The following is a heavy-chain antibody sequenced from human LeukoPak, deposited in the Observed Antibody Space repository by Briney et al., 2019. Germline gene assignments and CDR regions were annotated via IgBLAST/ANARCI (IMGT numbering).Heavy chain of an antibody. V-gene: IGHV4-59*01. D-gene: IGHD3-10*01. J-gene: IGHJ3*02. CDR1: GGSISSYY. CDR2: TYYSGST. CDR3: AREGSGGRKDAFDI. Sequence: SETLSLTCTVFGGSISSYYWSWIRQPPGKGLEWIGYTYYSGSTNHNPSLKTRVNISVDTSKNQFSLKLSSVTAADTAVYYCAREGSGGRKDAFDIWGQGTMVTVSS.